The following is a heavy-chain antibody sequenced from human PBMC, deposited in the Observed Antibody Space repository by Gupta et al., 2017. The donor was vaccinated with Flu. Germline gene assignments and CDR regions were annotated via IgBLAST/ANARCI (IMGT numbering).Heavy chain of an antibody. Sequence: EVQLLESGGGLVQPGGSLRLSCAASGFISSDFVMNWVRQAPGKGLEWVSAITGNGGNKYYADSVKGRFTISRDNSRNTLFLQMNSLRADDTAVYYCAKGRPGDTASYGMDVWGQGTTVTVSS. J-gene: IGHJ6*02. D-gene: IGHD5-18*01. CDR1: GFISSDFV. CDR3: AKGRPGDTASYGMDV. V-gene: IGHV3-23*01. CDR2: ITGNGGNK.